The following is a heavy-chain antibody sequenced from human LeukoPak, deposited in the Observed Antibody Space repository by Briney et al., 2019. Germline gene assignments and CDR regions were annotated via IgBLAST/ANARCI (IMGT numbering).Heavy chain of an antibody. Sequence: PGGSLRLSCVVSGFTFSSYWMSWGRQAPGKGLECVANIKPDGSDEYYLDSVKGRFTISRDNAKNSLHLQMNSLRAEDTAVYYCARTSYDSSGYYLGDYWGQGTLVTVSS. CDR2: IKPDGSDE. CDR3: ARTSYDSSGYYLGDY. V-gene: IGHV3-7*01. CDR1: GFTFSSYW. J-gene: IGHJ4*02. D-gene: IGHD3-22*01.